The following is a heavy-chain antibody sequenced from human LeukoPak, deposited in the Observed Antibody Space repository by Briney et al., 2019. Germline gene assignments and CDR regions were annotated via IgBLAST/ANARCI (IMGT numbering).Heavy chain of an antibody. V-gene: IGHV4-59*08. CDR1: GGSISSYY. Sequence: PSETLSLTCTVSGGSISSYYWSWIRQPPGKGPEWIGYIYYSGSTNYNPSLKSRVTISVDTSKNQFSLKLSSVTAADTAVYYCARQILKGTTYYYDSSGPSGAWFDPWGQGTLVTVSS. J-gene: IGHJ5*02. CDR3: ARQILKGTTYYYDSSGPSGAWFDP. CDR2: IYYSGST. D-gene: IGHD3-22*01.